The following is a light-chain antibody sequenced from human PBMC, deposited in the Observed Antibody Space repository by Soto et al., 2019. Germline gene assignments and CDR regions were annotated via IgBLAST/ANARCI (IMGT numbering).Light chain of an antibody. Sequence: QSVLTQPASVSGSPGQSSTISCTGSSSDVGGYNYVSWYQQHPGKAPKLMIYDVTNRPSGVSNRFSVSKSGNTASLTISGLQTEDEADYYCCSYTNTKAVVFGGGTKLTVL. CDR1: SSDVGGYNY. CDR3: CSYTNTKAVV. J-gene: IGLJ2*01. V-gene: IGLV2-14*01. CDR2: DVT.